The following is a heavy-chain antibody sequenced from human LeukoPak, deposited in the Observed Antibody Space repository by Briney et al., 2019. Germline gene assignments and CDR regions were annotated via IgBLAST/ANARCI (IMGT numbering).Heavy chain of an antibody. CDR2: INPNRGDA. D-gene: IGHD5-18*01. CDR1: GYTFSDYY. Sequence: GASVKVSCKASGYTFSDYYMHWVRQAPGQGLEWMGWINPNRGDAMYAQRFQDRVTMTWDTSINTAYMDLSSLRPDDTALYYCARDRSTLGYRQFDYWGQGTLVIVSS. V-gene: IGHV1-2*02. CDR3: ARDRSTLGYRQFDY. J-gene: IGHJ4*02.